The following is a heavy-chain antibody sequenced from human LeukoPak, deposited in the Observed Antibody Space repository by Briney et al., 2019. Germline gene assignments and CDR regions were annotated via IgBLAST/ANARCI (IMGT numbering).Heavy chain of an antibody. CDR3: ARGYYYDSSGYYYFDY. CDR1: GGTFSSYA. CDR2: IIPIFGTA. J-gene: IGHJ4*02. D-gene: IGHD3-22*01. Sequence: SVKVSCKASGGTFSSYAISWVRQAPGQGLEWMGRIIPIFGTANYAQKFQGRVTIITDESTSTAYMELSSLRSEDTAVYYCARGYYYDSSGYYYFDYWGQGTLVTVSS. V-gene: IGHV1-69*05.